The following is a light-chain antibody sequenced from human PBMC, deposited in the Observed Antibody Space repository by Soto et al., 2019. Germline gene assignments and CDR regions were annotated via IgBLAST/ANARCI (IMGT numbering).Light chain of an antibody. CDR2: EDN. V-gene: IGLV6-57*04. J-gene: IGLJ3*02. CDR1: SGSIASNY. Sequence: NFMLTQPHSVSESPGKTVTISCTHSSGSIASNYVQWYQQRPGSVPTTVIYEDNQRPSGVPDRFSGSIDSSSNSASLTISGLKTEDEADYYCQSYDGGWVFGGGTKLTVL. CDR3: QSYDGGWV.